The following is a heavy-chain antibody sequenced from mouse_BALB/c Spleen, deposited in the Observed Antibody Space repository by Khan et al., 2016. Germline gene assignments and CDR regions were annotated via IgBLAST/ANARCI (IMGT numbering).Heavy chain of an antibody. Sequence: EVELVESGGGLVRPGGSLKLSCAASGFTFSHYGMSWVRQTPDKRLELVASINSNGGNTYYPDSVKGRFTISRDNAKNTLYLQMSSLKSEDTAISYCAREGIYSGYTLDYWGQGTSVIVSS. V-gene: IGHV5-6-3*01. CDR1: GFTFSHYG. D-gene: IGHD1-1*01. CDR2: INSNGGNT. J-gene: IGHJ4*01. CDR3: AREGIYSGYTLDY.